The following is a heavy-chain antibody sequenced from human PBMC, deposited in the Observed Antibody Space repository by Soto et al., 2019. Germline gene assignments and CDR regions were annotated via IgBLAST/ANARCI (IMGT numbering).Heavy chain of an antibody. CDR3: ASRGYSYGYYYYGMDV. CDR1: GGSISSSSYY. D-gene: IGHD5-18*01. CDR2: IYYSGST. Sequence: KPSETLSLTCTVSGGSISSSSYYWGWIRQPPGKGLEWIGSIYYSGSTYYNPSLKSRVTISVDTSKNQFSLKLSSVTAADTAVYYCASRGYSYGYYYYGMDVWGQGTTVTVSS. J-gene: IGHJ6*02. V-gene: IGHV4-39*01.